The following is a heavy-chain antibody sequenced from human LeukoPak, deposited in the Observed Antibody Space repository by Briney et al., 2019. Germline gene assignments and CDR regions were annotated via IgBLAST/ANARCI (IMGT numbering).Heavy chain of an antibody. CDR2: FDPEDGET. V-gene: IGHV1-24*01. CDR1: GYTFTELS. Sequence: ASVKVSCKVSGYTFTELSMHWVRQAPGKGLEWMGGFDPEDGETIYAQKFQGRVTMTEDTSTDTAYMELSSLRSEDTAVYYCATNGRFGELLIYWGQGTLVTVSS. J-gene: IGHJ4*02. CDR3: ATNGRFGELLIY. D-gene: IGHD3-10*01.